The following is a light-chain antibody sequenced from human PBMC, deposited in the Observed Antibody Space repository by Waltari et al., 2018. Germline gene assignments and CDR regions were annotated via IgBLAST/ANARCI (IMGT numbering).Light chain of an antibody. CDR3: HQYNDGPPFN. CDR1: QSVTTN. V-gene: IGKV3-15*01. CDR2: GAS. J-gene: IGKJ2*01. Sequence: IVMTQSPATLSVSPGERAILSGRASQSVTTNLAWYQQKPGQAPRLLIYGASTRATDIPARFSGSGSGTEFTLTISSLQSEDCAVYYCHQYNDGPPFNFGQGTKLEIK.